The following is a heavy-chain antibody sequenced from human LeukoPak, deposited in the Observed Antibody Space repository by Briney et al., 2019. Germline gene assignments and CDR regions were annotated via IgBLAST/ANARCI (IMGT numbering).Heavy chain of an antibody. V-gene: IGHV4-34*01. CDR3: ARVVVAGIAAAGEVDY. CDR2: INHSGST. D-gene: IGHD6-13*01. J-gene: IGHJ4*02. Sequence: PSETLSLTCAVYGGSFSGYYWSWIRQPPGKGLEWIGEINHSGSTNYNPSLKSRVTISVDTSKNQFSLKLSSVTAADTAVYYCARVVVAGIAAAGEVDYWGQGTLVTVSS. CDR1: GGSFSGYY.